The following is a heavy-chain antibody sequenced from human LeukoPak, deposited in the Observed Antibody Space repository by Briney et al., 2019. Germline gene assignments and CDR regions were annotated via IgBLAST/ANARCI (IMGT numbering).Heavy chain of an antibody. Sequence: SETLSLTCTVSSGSISTSNYYWGWVRQPAGKALEWIGNIFSSGSTYYSPSLKSRVTISLDTSRNQFSLKLSSVTAADTAVYYCARDYTIFGVVLTPEQWFDPWGQGTLVTVSS. CDR2: IFSSGST. J-gene: IGHJ5*02. V-gene: IGHV4-39*07. D-gene: IGHD3-3*01. CDR1: SGSISTSNYY. CDR3: ARDYTIFGVVLTPEQWFDP.